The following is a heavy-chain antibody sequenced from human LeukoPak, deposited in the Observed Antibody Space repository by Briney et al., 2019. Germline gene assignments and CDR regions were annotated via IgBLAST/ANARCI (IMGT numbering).Heavy chain of an antibody. D-gene: IGHD3-10*01. CDR3: ARNYGSGTGWFDP. Sequence: SVKVSCKASGGTFSSYAISWVRQAPGQGLEWMGRIIPIFGIANYAQKFQGRVTITADKSTSTAYMELSSLRSEDTAVYYCARNYGSGTGWFDPWGQGTPVTVSS. CDR1: GGTFSSYA. CDR2: IIPIFGIA. V-gene: IGHV1-69*04. J-gene: IGHJ5*02.